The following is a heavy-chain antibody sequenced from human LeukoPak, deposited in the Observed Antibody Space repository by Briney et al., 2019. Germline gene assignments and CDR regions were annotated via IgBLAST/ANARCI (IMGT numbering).Heavy chain of an antibody. D-gene: IGHD2-2*01. CDR2: SNAGNGNT. CDR3: AREVVPAATYMDV. J-gene: IGHJ6*03. CDR1: GYTFTSYA. Sequence: ASVKVSCKASGYTFTSYAMHWVRQAPGQRLEWMGWSNAGNGNTKYSQEFQGRVTITRDTSASTAYMELSRLRSDDTAVYYCAREVVPAATYMDVWGKGTTVTISS. V-gene: IGHV1-3*02.